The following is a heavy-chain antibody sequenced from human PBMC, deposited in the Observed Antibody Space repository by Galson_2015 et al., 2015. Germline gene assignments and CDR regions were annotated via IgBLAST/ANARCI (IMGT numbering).Heavy chain of an antibody. D-gene: IGHD3-10*01. J-gene: IGHJ5*02. V-gene: IGHV4-4*08. CDR3: AGFYGSGSHTWFDP. Sequence: ETLSLTCSVSGGSFSNYYWSWIRQPPGKGLEWLGHISNSGTSNYNPSLKSRAPISLDTAKNQFSLKLSSVTAADTAVYFCAGFYGSGSHTWFDPWGQGTLVTVSS. CDR2: ISNSGTS. CDR1: GGSFSNYY.